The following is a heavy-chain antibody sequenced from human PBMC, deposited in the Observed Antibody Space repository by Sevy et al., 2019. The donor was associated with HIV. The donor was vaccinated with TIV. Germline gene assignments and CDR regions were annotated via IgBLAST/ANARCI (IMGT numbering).Heavy chain of an antibody. CDR2: ISYDGSRK. Sequence: GGSLRLSCAASGFTFGSYAMHWVRQAPGKGLEWLAFISYDGSRKYYADSMKSRFTIYRDNSKNTLFMQVNRPRAEYTTLYYCARERHRQALNVWGQGTMVTVSS. CDR1: GFTFGSYA. CDR3: ARERHRQALNV. J-gene: IGHJ3*01. V-gene: IGHV3-30-3*01.